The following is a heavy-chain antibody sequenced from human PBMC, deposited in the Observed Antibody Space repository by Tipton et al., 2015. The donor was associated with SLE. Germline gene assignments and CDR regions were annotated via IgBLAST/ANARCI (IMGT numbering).Heavy chain of an antibody. V-gene: IGHV4-34*01. J-gene: IGHJ4*02. D-gene: IGHD6-19*01. Sequence: TLSLTCAVYGGSFSGYYWSWIRQPPGKGLEWIGEINHSGSTNYNPSLKSRVTISVDTSKNQFTLKLSSVTAADTAVYYCARAVGYSSGWYYFDYWGQGTLVTVSS. CDR1: GGSFSGYY. CDR2: INHSGST. CDR3: ARAVGYSSGWYYFDY.